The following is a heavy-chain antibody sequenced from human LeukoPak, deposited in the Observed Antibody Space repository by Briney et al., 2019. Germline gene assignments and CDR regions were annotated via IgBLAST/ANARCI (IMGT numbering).Heavy chain of an antibody. V-gene: IGHV1-18*01. CDR2: ISAYNGNT. J-gene: IGHJ5*02. CDR1: GYTFTSYG. Sequence: ASVKVSCKASGYTFTSYGISWVRQAPGQGLEWMGWISAYNGNTNYAQKLQGRVTMTTDTSTSTAYMELRSLRSDDTAVYYCARSVAGTRRPQNWFDPWGQGTLVTVSS. D-gene: IGHD6-19*01. CDR3: ARSVAGTRRPQNWFDP.